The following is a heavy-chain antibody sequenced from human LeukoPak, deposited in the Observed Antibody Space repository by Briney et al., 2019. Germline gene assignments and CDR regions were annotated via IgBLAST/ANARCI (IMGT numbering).Heavy chain of an antibody. D-gene: IGHD5-12*01. CDR1: GESFSGYY. V-gene: IGHV4-34*01. Sequence: SETLSLTCAVDGESFSGYYWSWISQPPGKGLEWIGEINHSGSTNYNPSLKSRVTISVDTSKNQFSLKLSSVTAADTAVYYCARYYYSGYDYEFKDWFDPWGQGTLVTVSS. CDR3: ARYYYSGYDYEFKDWFDP. CDR2: INHSGST. J-gene: IGHJ5*02.